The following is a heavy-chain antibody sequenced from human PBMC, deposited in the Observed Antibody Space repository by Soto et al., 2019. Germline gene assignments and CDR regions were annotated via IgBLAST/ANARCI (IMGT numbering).Heavy chain of an antibody. D-gene: IGHD3-22*01. V-gene: IGHV1-69*06. J-gene: IGHJ4*02. Sequence: RASVKVSCKASGGTFSSYAISWVRQAPGQGLEWMGGIIPIFGTANYAQKFQGRVTITADKSTSTAYMELSSLRSEDTAVYYCARVLASSGYPFDYWGQGTLVTVSS. CDR3: ARVLASSGYPFDY. CDR2: IIPIFGTA. CDR1: GGTFSSYA.